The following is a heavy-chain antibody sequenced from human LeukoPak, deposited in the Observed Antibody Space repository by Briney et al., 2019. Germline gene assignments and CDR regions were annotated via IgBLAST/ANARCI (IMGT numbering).Heavy chain of an antibody. CDR3: ARLRWLQLGYFDY. J-gene: IGHJ4*02. V-gene: IGHV4-39*02. Sequence: SETLSLTCTVSGDSISSSSDYWGWIRQPPGKGLEWIASIYYTGSAYYNPSLKSRVTISVDTSKNHFSLRLSSVTAADTAVYYCARLRWLQLGYFDYWGQGTLVTVSS. D-gene: IGHD5-24*01. CDR2: IYYTGSA. CDR1: GDSISSSSDY.